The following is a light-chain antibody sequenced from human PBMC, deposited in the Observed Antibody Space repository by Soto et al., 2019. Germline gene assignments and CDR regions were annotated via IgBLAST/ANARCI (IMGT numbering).Light chain of an antibody. CDR1: QSVSSSY. CDR2: GAS. V-gene: IGKV3-20*01. Sequence: ENVLTQSLGTLSLCPGERATLSCRASQSVSSSYLAWYQQKPGQAPRLLIYGASSRATGIPDRFSGSGSGTDFTLTISRLEPEDFAVYYCQQYGSSLSITFGQGTRLEIK. J-gene: IGKJ5*01. CDR3: QQYGSSLSIT.